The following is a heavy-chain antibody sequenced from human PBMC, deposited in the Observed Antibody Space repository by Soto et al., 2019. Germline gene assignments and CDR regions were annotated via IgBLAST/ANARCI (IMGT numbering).Heavy chain of an antibody. CDR1: GFTFSNAW. CDR3: TRDTKKYYDFWSGSNRGREYHYGINV. V-gene: IGHV3-15*01. D-gene: IGHD3-3*01. CDR2: IKSKTDGGTT. J-gene: IGHJ6*02. Sequence: GGSLRLSCAASGFTFSNAWMSWVRQAPGKGLEWVGRIKSKTDGGTTDYAAPVKGRFTISRDDSKNTLYLQMNSLKTEDTAVYYCTRDTKKYYDFWSGSNRGREYHYGINVCGQGPTV.